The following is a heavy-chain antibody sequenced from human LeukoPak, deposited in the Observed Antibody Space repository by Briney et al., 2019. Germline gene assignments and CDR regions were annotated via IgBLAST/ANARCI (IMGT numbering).Heavy chain of an antibody. Sequence: ASVKVSCKASGGTFSSYAISWVRQAPGQGLEWMGGIIPIFGTANYAQKFQGRVTITTDESTSTAYMEPSSLRSEDTAVYYCARGDIAAAGRDYYYYMDVWGKGTTVTVSS. V-gene: IGHV1-69*05. CDR3: ARGDIAAAGRDYYYYMDV. D-gene: IGHD6-13*01. CDR2: IIPIFGTA. J-gene: IGHJ6*03. CDR1: GGTFSSYA.